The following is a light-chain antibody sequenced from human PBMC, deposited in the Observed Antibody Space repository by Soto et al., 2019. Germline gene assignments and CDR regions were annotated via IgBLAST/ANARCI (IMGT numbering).Light chain of an antibody. CDR2: WAS. CDR3: QQYYRPWT. Sequence: DIVMTQSPDSLAVSLGERATINCKSSQSVLYSSNNKNYLAWYQQKPGQPPKLLIYWASTRESGVPDRFSASGSGTDFTLTIRSLQAEDVAVYYCQQYYRPWTFGQGTKVEIK. CDR1: QSVLYSSNNKNY. J-gene: IGKJ1*01. V-gene: IGKV4-1*01.